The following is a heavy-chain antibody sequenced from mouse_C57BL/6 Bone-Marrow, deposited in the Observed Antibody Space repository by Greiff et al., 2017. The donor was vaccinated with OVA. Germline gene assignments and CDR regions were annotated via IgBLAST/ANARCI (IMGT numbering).Heavy chain of an antibody. D-gene: IGHD2-3*01. Sequence: EVKVEESGGGLVKPGGSLKLSCAASGFTFSSYAMSWVRQTPEKRLEWVATISDGGSYTYYPDNVKGRFTISRDNAKNNLYLQMSHLKSEDTAMYYCARGGWLKDYWGQGTTLTVSS. CDR1: GFTFSSYA. CDR3: ARGGWLKDY. J-gene: IGHJ2*01. CDR2: ISDGGSYT. V-gene: IGHV5-4*03.